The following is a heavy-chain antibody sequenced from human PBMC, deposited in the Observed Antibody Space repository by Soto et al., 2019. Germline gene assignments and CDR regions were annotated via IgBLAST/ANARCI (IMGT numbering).Heavy chain of an antibody. Sequence: QVQLVQSGAEVKKPWSSLKVSCKASGGTFSSYHISWVLQAPGQRLEWMGRIIPILGIANYAQKFQGRVTMTADKSTSTAYMELSSLRSEDTAVYYCARSLGIYSGYDTNTDYWGQGTLVTDSS. D-gene: IGHD5-12*01. CDR1: GGTFSSYH. V-gene: IGHV1-69*02. CDR3: ARSLGIYSGYDTNTDY. J-gene: IGHJ4*02. CDR2: IIPILGIA.